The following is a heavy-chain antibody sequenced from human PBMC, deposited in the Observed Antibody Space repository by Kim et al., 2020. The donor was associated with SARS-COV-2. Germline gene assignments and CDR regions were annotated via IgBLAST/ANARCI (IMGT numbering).Heavy chain of an antibody. CDR3: ARHGDFWSGYPSYYYYYMDV. Sequence: RFTISRDNAKNSLYLQMNSLRAEDTALYYCARHGDFWSGYPSYYYYYMDVWGKGTTVTVSS. V-gene: IGHV3-20*03. D-gene: IGHD3-3*01. J-gene: IGHJ6*03.